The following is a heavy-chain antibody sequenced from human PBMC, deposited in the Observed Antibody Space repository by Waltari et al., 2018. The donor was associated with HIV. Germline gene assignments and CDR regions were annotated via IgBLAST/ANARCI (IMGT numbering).Heavy chain of an antibody. J-gene: IGHJ4*02. CDR1: GFSFGSFW. CDR3: ARGAGSV. V-gene: IGHV3-7*01. Sequence: LEESGGGAVQPGESLRLSCEAFGFSFGSFWMSWVRQVSGKGLEWVADIKEDGGERNVVDSVKGRFTVSRDNAKNLLILKMDNLKMEDSGIYYCARGAGSVWGQGTLVTVSS. CDR2: IKEDGGER.